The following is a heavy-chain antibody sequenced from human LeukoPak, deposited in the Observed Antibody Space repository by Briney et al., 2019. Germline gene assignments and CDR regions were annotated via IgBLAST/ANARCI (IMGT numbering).Heavy chain of an antibody. Sequence: SETLSLTCTVSGGSISSYYWSWIRQPPGKGLEWIGYIYYSGSTNYNPSLKSQVTISVDTSKNQFSLKLSSVTAADTAVYYCARLGDGYNVKGFRRAFDIWGQGTMVTVSS. D-gene: IGHD5-24*01. J-gene: IGHJ3*02. CDR3: ARLGDGYNVKGFRRAFDI. V-gene: IGHV4-59*01. CDR2: IYYSGST. CDR1: GGSISSYY.